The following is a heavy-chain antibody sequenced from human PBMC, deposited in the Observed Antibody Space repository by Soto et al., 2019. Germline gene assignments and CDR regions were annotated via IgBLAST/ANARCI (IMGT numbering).Heavy chain of an antibody. CDR3: ARGSMVRGPTPFDY. D-gene: IGHD3-10*01. CDR1: GGSIRSYY. CDR2: VYYSGSA. J-gene: IGHJ4*02. V-gene: IGHV4-59*01. Sequence: PSETPSLTCNVSGGSIRSYYWNWIRQPPGKTLEWIGDVYYSGSANYNPSLKSRVTISVDMSRNQFSLKLNSVTAADTAVYYCARGSMVRGPTPFDYWGQGTLVTVSS.